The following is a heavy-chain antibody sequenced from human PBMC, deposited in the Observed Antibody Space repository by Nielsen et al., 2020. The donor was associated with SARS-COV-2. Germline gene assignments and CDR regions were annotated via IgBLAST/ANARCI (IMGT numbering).Heavy chain of an antibody. CDR1: GYSFTSYW. CDR3: ARHRFSATSYYFDY. J-gene: IGHJ4*02. CDR2: IDPSDSYT. D-gene: IGHD5-12*01. V-gene: IGHV5-10-1*01. Sequence: KVSCKGSGYSFTSYWISWVRQMPGKGLEWMGRIDPSDSYTNYSPSFQGHVTISADKSISTAYLQWSSLKASDTAMYYCARHRFSATSYYFDYWGQGTLVTVSS.